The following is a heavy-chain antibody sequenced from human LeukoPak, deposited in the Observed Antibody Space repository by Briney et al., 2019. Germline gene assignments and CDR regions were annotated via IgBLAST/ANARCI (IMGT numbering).Heavy chain of an antibody. Sequence: GGPLRLFCAASGFTFSVYSMSWTRQAPEKGLECVSAISSTTYTYYSDSRKGRFTISRDNSKNSLYLQMNSLTTEDTALYYCARDGSGWSRDVWGQGTTVTVSS. CDR2: ISSTTYT. D-gene: IGHD6-19*01. CDR1: GFTFSVYS. CDR3: ARDGSGWSRDV. V-gene: IGHV3-21*01. J-gene: IGHJ6*02.